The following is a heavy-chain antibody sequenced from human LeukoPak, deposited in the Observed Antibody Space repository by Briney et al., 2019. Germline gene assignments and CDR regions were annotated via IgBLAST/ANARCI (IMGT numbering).Heavy chain of an antibody. CDR2: ISYDGSNK. D-gene: IGHD1-1*01. V-gene: IGHV3-30*09. CDR1: GFTFSSYA. J-gene: IGHJ6*02. Sequence: GRSLRLSCAASGFTFSSYAMHWVRQAPGKGLEWVAVISYDGSNKYYADSVKGRFAISRDNSKSTLFLQMNSLRAEDTAIYYCARDKLEPGYSMDVWGQGTTVTVSS. CDR3: ARDKLEPGYSMDV.